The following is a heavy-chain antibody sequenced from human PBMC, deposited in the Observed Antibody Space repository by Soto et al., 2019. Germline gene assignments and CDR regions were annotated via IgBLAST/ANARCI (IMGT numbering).Heavy chain of an antibody. Sequence: TLSLTCTVSGGSISSGDYYWSWIRQPPGKGLEWIGSIYYSGRTYYNPSLKSRGTISVEPSKNQFSLKLSSVTAADTAVYYCARRHSSPYFDYWGQGTLVTVSS. CDR3: ARRHSSPYFDY. J-gene: IGHJ4*02. CDR1: GGSISSGDYY. D-gene: IGHD6-13*01. CDR2: IYYSGRT. V-gene: IGHV4-30-4*01.